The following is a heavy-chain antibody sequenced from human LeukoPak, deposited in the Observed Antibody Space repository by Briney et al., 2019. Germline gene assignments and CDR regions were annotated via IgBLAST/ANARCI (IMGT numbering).Heavy chain of an antibody. D-gene: IGHD3-22*01. CDR3: ARGDSSGYRIAEYFQH. J-gene: IGHJ1*01. CDR2: ISSSSSYI. Sequence: PGGSLRLSCAASGFTFSSYSMNWVRQAPGKGLEWVSSISSSSSYIYYADSVKGRFTISRDNAKNSLYLQMNSLRAEDTAVYYCARGDSSGYRIAEYFQHWGQGTLVTVSS. CDR1: GFTFSSYS. V-gene: IGHV3-21*01.